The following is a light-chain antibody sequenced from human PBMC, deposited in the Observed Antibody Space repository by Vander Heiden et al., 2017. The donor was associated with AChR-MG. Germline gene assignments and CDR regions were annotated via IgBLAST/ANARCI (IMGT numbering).Light chain of an antibody. Sequence: EIVMTPSLATLSVSPGERATLYCSASQTVSSNLAWYQQKPGQAPRLLIYGASTTSPGIPARYSGCESRTEFTLTISILQSEDIAIYYCQLENNWPYTFDQGTRQKIK. CDR1: QTVSSN. CDR2: GAS. CDR3: QLENNWPYT. V-gene: IGKV3-15*01. J-gene: IGKJ2*01.